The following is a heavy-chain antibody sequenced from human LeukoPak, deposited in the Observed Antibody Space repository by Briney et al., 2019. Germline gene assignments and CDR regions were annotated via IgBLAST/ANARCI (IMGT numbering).Heavy chain of an antibody. D-gene: IGHD6-19*01. J-gene: IGHJ6*03. CDR2: ISGTDNTI. V-gene: IGHV3-11*04. CDR3: VTRGWADYYYYMDV. CDR1: GFTFSDYY. Sequence: PGGSLRLSCAASGFTFSDYYMSWIRQAPGKGLEWVSYISGTDNTIYYADSVKGRFTMSRDNAKNSLYLQMNSLRVEDTAVYYCVTRGWADYYYYMDVWGKGTTVTVSS.